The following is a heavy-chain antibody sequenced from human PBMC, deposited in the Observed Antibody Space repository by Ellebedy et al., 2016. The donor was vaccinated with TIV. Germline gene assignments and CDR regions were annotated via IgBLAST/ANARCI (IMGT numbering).Heavy chain of an antibody. Sequence: PGGSLRLSCAASGFSFSRFPMHWVRQAPGKGLAWVALISSDGNNIYYADSVKGRFAISRDNSKSTLFLQMNSLRPEETAVYYCARESTYCGADCYSLSDHWGQGALVTVSA. CDR2: ISSDGNNI. CDR1: GFSFSRFP. CDR3: ARESTYCGADCYSLSDH. J-gene: IGHJ5*02. D-gene: IGHD2-21*02. V-gene: IGHV3-30*09.